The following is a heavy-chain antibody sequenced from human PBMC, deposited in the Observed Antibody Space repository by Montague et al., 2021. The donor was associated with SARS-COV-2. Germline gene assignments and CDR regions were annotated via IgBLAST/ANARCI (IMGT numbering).Heavy chain of an antibody. CDR3: ARLAVRWFGVAGNRSDH. J-gene: IGHJ5*02. CDR1: GGSISSSSYY. D-gene: IGHD3-10*01. Sequence: SETLSLTCTVSGGSISSSSYYWGWIRQPPGKGLEWIGSIYYSGSTYYNPSLKSRVTISVDTSKNQFSLKLSSVTAADTAVYYCARLAVRWFGVAGNRSDHWGQGTLVTVSS. CDR2: IYYSGST. V-gene: IGHV4-39*01.